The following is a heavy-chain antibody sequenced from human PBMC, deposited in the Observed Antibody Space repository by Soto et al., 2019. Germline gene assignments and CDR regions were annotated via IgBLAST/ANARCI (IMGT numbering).Heavy chain of an antibody. Sequence: VKVSCKVSGYTLTELSMHWVRQAPGKGLEWMGGFDPEDGETIYAQKFQGRVTMTEDTSTDTAYMELSSLRSEDTAVYYCATRVVAATPDAFDIWGQGTMVTVSS. D-gene: IGHD2-15*01. CDR3: ATRVVAATPDAFDI. CDR2: FDPEDGET. CDR1: GYTLTELS. V-gene: IGHV1-24*01. J-gene: IGHJ3*02.